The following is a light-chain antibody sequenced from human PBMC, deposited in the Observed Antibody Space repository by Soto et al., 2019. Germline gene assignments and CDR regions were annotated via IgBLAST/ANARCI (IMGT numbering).Light chain of an antibody. J-gene: IGKJ4*01. CDR2: RTF. CDR3: QQFSRPPLT. CDR1: QSIASSY. V-gene: IGKV3-20*01. Sequence: EIVLTQSPGTLSLSPGERATLSCRASQSIASSYLARYQQKPGQPPRLLLYRTFNRATGIPDRFSGSGSGTDFTLTISRLEPEDFAVYFCQQFSRPPLTFGGGTKVEI.